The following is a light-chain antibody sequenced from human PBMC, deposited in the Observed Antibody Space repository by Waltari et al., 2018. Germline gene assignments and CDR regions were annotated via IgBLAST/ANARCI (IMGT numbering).Light chain of an antibody. V-gene: IGLV2-23*02. CDR2: EVR. CDR3: CSYAGSSTLV. CDR1: SSDIGSYSL. Sequence: QSALTQPASVSGSPGQSITISCSGTSSDIGSYSLVSWYQQHPGKAPKLMIYEVRKRPSGVSNRFSGSKSGNTASLTISGLQAEDEADYYCCSYAGSSTLVFGGGTKLTVL. J-gene: IGLJ2*01.